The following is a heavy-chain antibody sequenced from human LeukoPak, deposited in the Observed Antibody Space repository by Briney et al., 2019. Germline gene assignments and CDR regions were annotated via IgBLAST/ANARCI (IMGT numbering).Heavy chain of an antibody. CDR2: ISGDGRDI. CDR3: ALHPRSLLH. J-gene: IGHJ4*01. V-gene: IGHV3-48*03. CDR1: GFTFSSYE. D-gene: IGHD2-15*01. Sequence: PGGSLRLSCAASGFTFSSYEMNWIRQAPGKGLEWLAYISGDGRDIYSAASVKGRFTISRDNSKNSLYLQMNSLRPDDTALYNCALHPRSLLHWGHGTLVTVSS.